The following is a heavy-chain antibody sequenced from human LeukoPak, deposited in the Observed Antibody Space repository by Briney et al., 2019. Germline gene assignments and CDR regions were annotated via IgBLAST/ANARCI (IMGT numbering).Heavy chain of an antibody. D-gene: IGHD3-16*01. J-gene: IGHJ6*03. Sequence: SETLSLTCTVSGDSISRHHWSWIRQPPGKGLEWIGFIAYSGSTNYKPSLKSRVTISVDTSKNQFSLKLSSVTAADTAVYYCARDGAVRSYFYMDVRGKGTTVTVSS. V-gene: IGHV4-59*11. CDR3: ARDGAVRSYFYMDV. CDR2: IAYSGST. CDR1: GDSISRHH.